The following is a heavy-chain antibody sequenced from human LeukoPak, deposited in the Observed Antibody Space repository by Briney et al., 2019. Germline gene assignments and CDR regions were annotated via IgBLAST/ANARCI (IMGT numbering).Heavy chain of an antibody. Sequence: AGGSLRLSCAASGFTFSTYGMDWVRQAPGKGLEWVSGIVGSGGTTYYADSVRGRFTISRDNSKSTLSLQMNSLRAEDTAIYYCATYRQVLLPFESWGQGTLVTVSS. CDR3: ATYRQVLLPFES. CDR2: IVGSGGTT. D-gene: IGHD2-8*02. J-gene: IGHJ4*02. CDR1: GFTFSTYG. V-gene: IGHV3-23*01.